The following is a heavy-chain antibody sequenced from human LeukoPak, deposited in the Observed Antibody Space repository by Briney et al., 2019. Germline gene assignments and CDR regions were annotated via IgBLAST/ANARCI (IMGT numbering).Heavy chain of an antibody. J-gene: IGHJ4*02. Sequence: PGGSLRLSCAASGLTFSSYWMSWVRQAPGKGLEWVANIKQDGSEEYYVDSVKGRFTISRDNAKNSLSLQMNSLRAEDTAMYYCARVGTDNSGSIDYWGQGTRVTVSS. V-gene: IGHV3-7*01. D-gene: IGHD6-19*01. CDR1: GLTFSSYW. CDR3: ARVGTDNSGSIDY. CDR2: IKQDGSEE.